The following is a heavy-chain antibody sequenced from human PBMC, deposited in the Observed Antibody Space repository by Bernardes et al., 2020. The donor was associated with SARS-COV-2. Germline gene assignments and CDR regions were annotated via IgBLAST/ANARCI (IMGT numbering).Heavy chain of an antibody. CDR1: RFTVSTNY. CDR3: ARRGYSNTSPFDY. J-gene: IGHJ4*02. CDR2: LFRDNV. D-gene: IGHD5-18*01. V-gene: IGHV3-53*01. Sequence: GGSLRLSCGISRFTVSTNYMSWVRQAPGKGLEWVSGLFRDNVFYADSVKGRFTISRDNSENTLYLHMNSLRVEDTAVYYCARRGYSNTSPFDYWGQGTLVAVSS.